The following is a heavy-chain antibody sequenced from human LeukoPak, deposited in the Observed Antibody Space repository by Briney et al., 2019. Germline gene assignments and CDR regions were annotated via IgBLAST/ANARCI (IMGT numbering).Heavy chain of an antibody. CDR1: GGIFSRYA. J-gene: IGHJ4*02. D-gene: IGHD5-18*01. Sequence: SCKASGGIFSRYAISWVRQAAGQGRDGMGVISYDGSNKYYADSVKGRFTISRDNSKNTLYLQMNSLRAEDTAVYYCARGLASDTAMATGYWGQGTLVTVSS. CDR3: ARGLASDTAMATGY. V-gene: IGHV3-30*16. CDR2: ISYDGSNK.